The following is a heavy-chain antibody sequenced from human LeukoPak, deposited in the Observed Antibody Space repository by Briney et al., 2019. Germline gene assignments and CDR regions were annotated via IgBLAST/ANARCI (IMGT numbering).Heavy chain of an antibody. Sequence: ASVKVSCKASGYTFTSYGISWVRQAPGQGLEWMGWISAYNGNTNYAQRLQGRVTMTTDTSTSTAYMELRSLRSDDTAVYYCARVGYCSSTSCYARWFDPWGQGTLVTVSS. J-gene: IGHJ5*02. D-gene: IGHD2-2*03. CDR2: ISAYNGNT. CDR3: ARVGYCSSTSCYARWFDP. V-gene: IGHV1-18*01. CDR1: GYTFTSYG.